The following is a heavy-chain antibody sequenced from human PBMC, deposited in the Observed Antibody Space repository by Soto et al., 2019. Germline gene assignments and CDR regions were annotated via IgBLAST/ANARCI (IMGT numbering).Heavy chain of an antibody. CDR1: GYTLTELS. V-gene: IGHV1-24*01. Sequence: ASVKVSCKVSGYTLTELSMHWVRQAPGKGLEWMGGFDPEDGETIYAQKFQGRVTMTEDTSTDTAYMELSSLRSEDTAVYYCATHTPWIQLWLRDYYYYMDVWGKGTTVTVSS. J-gene: IGHJ6*03. CDR2: FDPEDGET. D-gene: IGHD5-18*01. CDR3: ATHTPWIQLWLRDYYYYMDV.